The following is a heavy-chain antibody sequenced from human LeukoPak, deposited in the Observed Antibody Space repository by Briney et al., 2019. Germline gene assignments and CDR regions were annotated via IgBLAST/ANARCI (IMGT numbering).Heavy chain of an antibody. J-gene: IGHJ5*02. Sequence: SETRSLTCAVSGYSISSGYYWGWIRQPPGKGLEWIGSIYHSGSTYYNPSLKSRVTISVDTSKNQFSLKLSSVTAPDTVVYYCARLTYGDYVWLDPWGQGTLVTVSS. CDR3: ARLTYGDYVWLDP. V-gene: IGHV4-38-2*01. CDR1: GYSISSGYY. CDR2: IYHSGST. D-gene: IGHD4-17*01.